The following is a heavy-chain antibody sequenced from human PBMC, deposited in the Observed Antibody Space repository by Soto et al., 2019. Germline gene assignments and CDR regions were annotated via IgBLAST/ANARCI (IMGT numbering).Heavy chain of an antibody. CDR1: GYTFTSYG. D-gene: IGHD6-13*01. J-gene: IGHJ6*02. CDR3: ARDSLMRGSSSWYSLDYYYGMDV. CDR2: ISAYNGNT. V-gene: IGHV1-18*04. Sequence: QVQLVQSGAEVKKPGASVRVSCKASGYTFTSYGISWVRQAPGQGLEWMGWISAYNGNTNYAQKLQGRVTMTTDTSTSTAYMELRSLRSDDTAVYYCARDSLMRGSSSWYSLDYYYGMDVWGQGTTVTVSS.